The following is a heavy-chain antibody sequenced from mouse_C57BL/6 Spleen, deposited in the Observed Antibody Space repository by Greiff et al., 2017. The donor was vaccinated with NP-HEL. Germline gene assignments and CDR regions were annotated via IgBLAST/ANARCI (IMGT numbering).Heavy chain of an antibody. D-gene: IGHD2-4*01. CDR3: AQIGTYYDYDGAWFAY. CDR1: GFSLSTSNMG. Sequence: QVTLKESGPGILQPSQTLSLTCSFSGFSLSTSNMGIGWIRQPSGKGLEWLAHIWWNDDTSYNPSLKSRLTISKDTSNNQVFLKITSVDTADTATYYCAQIGTYYDYDGAWFAYWGQGTLVTVSA. CDR2: IWWNDDT. J-gene: IGHJ3*01. V-gene: IGHV8-5*01.